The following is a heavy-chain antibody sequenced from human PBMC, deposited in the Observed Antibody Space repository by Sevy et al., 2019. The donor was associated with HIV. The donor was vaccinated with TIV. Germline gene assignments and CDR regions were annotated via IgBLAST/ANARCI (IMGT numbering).Heavy chain of an antibody. CDR1: GFMFSGVW. CDR3: ARGPF. V-gene: IGHV3-7*01. J-gene: IGHJ4*02. Sequence: GGSLRLSCAASGFMFSGVWMSWVRQAPGKIPELVANIKEDGSEKRYEDSEKGRFTISRDNAKNSLFLQMDSLRVEDTAVYYCARGPFWGPGALVTVSS. CDR2: IKEDGSEK.